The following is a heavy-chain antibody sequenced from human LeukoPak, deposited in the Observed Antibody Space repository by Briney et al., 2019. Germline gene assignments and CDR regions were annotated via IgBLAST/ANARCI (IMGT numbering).Heavy chain of an antibody. CDR1: GYTSYY. J-gene: IGHJ4*02. CDR3: ARDRDDDILTGYPDYSFDY. V-gene: IGHV1-46*01. D-gene: IGHD3-9*01. CDR2: INPSGGST. Sequence: ASVKVSCKASGYTSYYMHWARQAPGQGLEWMGIINPSGGSTTYAQKFQGRVTMTRDTSTSTVYMELSRLRSEDTAVYYCARDRDDDILTGYPDYSFDYWGQGTLVTVSS.